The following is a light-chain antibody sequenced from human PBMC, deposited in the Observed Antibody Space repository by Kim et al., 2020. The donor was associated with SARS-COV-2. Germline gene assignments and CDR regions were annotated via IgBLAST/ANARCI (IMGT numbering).Light chain of an antibody. CDR3: QQYNNWPPKYT. V-gene: IGKV3-15*01. CDR2: GAS. Sequence: SPGERAPLPCRASQSVSSNLAWYQQKPGQAPRLLIYGASTRATGIPARFSGSGSGTEFTLTISSLQSEDFAVYYCQQYNNWPPKYTFGQGTKLEI. J-gene: IGKJ2*01. CDR1: QSVSSN.